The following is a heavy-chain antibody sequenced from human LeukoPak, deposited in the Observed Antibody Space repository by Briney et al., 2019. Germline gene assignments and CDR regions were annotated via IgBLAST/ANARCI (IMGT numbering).Heavy chain of an antibody. V-gene: IGHV3-23*01. CDR2: ISGSGGST. J-gene: IGHJ6*04. CDR3: AKGQTTRYYYYGMDV. CDR1: RFTFSSYA. D-gene: IGHD4-17*01. Sequence: GGSLRPSYAASRFTFSSYAMSWVRQAPGKGLEWVSAISGSGGSTYYADCVKGRFTISRDNSKNTLYLQMNSLRAEDTAVYYCAKGQTTRYYYYGMDVWGKGTTVTVSS.